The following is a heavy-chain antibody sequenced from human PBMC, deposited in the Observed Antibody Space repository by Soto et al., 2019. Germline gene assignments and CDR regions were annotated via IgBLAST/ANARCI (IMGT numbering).Heavy chain of an antibody. V-gene: IGHV1-2*04. CDR2: INPNGGGT. D-gene: IGHD6-13*01. CDR3: ATPIAAAGIYAFDV. Sequence: ASVKVSCKASGYTFTGYYMHWVRQAPGQGLEWMGWINPNGGGTNYAQKFQGWVTMTRDTSISTAYMELSRLRSDDTAVYYCATPIAAAGIYAFDVWGQGTTVTVSS. J-gene: IGHJ6*02. CDR1: GYTFTGYY.